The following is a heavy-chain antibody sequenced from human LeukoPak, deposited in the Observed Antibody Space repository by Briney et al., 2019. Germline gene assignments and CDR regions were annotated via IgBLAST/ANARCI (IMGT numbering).Heavy chain of an antibody. CDR1: GFTFSSYA. CDR2: INGSGGST. V-gene: IGHV3-23*01. D-gene: IGHD3-10*01. CDR3: AKAKPLWFGEGPIDY. Sequence: GGSLRLSCAASGFTFSSYAMSWVRQAPGKGLEWVSAINGSGGSTYYADSVKGRFTISRDNSKNSLYLQMNSLRTEDTALYYCAKAKPLWFGEGPIDYWGQGTLVTVSS. J-gene: IGHJ4*02.